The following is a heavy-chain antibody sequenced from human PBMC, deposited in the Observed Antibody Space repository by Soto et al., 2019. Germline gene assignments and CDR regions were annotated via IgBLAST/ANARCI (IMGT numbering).Heavy chain of an antibody. Sequence: PGGSLRLSCAASGFTFSSYGMHWVRQDPGKGLEWVAVISYDGSNKYYADSVKGRFTISRDNSKNTLYLQMNSLRAEDTAVYYCAKMVTYYYDSSGYREQDGPFDIWGQGTMVTVSS. J-gene: IGHJ3*02. CDR1: GFTFSSYG. D-gene: IGHD3-22*01. CDR3: AKMVTYYYDSSGYREQDGPFDI. V-gene: IGHV3-30*18. CDR2: ISYDGSNK.